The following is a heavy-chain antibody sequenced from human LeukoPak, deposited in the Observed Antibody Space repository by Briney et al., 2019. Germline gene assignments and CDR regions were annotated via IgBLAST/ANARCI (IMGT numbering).Heavy chain of an antibody. D-gene: IGHD2-2*01. CDR1: GFTFTSYS. Sequence: PGGSLRLSCAASGFTFTSYSMNWVRQAPGKGLEWVSFIVGSTIYYADSVKGRFTISRDNAKTSLYLQMNSLRDEDTAVYYCARDQNYAFDSWGRGTLVTVSS. V-gene: IGHV3-48*02. CDR3: ARDQNYAFDS. CDR2: IVGSTI. J-gene: IGHJ4*02.